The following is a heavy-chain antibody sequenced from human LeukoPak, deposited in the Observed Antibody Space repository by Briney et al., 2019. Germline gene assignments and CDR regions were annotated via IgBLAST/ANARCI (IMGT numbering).Heavy chain of an antibody. CDR1: GGSISSYY. D-gene: IGHD1-26*01. Sequence: SGTLSLTCTVSGGSISSYYWSWIRQPPGKGLEWIGYIYYSGGTNYNPSLKSRVTISVDTSKNQFSLKLSSVTAADTAVYYCARTVGATYYFDYWGQGTLVTVSS. V-gene: IGHV4-59*01. CDR3: ARTVGATYYFDY. CDR2: IYYSGGT. J-gene: IGHJ4*02.